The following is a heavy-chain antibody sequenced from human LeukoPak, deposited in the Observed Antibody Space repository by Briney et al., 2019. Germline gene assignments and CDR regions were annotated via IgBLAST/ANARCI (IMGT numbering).Heavy chain of an antibody. V-gene: IGHV3-30-3*01. D-gene: IGHD4-17*01. J-gene: IGHJ4*02. CDR2: ISYDGSNK. CDR3: ARGPISGDYVFDY. Sequence: HPGGSLRLSCAASGFTFSSYAMHWVRQTPGKGLEWVAVISYDGSNKYYADSVKGRFTISRDNSKNTLYLQMNSLRAEDTAVYYCARGPISGDYVFDYWGQGTLVTVSS. CDR1: GFTFSSYA.